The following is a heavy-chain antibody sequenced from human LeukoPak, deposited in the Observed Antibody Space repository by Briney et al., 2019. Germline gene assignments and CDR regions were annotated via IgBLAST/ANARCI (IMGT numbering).Heavy chain of an antibody. CDR2: IYPGDSDT. CDR1: GYSFTNYW. Sequence: GESLKISCKGSGYSFTNYWIGWVRQMPGKGLEWMGIIYPGDSDTRYSPSFQGQVTISADKSISTGYPQWSSLQASDTAMYYCARHSDSSGWNYFDYWGQGTLVTVSS. J-gene: IGHJ4*02. D-gene: IGHD6-19*01. CDR3: ARHSDSSGWNYFDY. V-gene: IGHV5-51*01.